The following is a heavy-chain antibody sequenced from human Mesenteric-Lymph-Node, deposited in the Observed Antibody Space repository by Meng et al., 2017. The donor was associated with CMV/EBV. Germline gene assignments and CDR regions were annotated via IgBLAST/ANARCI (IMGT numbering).Heavy chain of an antibody. CDR3: ARLDYYDSDGYGAFDI. Sequence: SVKVSCKASGYTFTGYYMHWVRQAPGQGLEWMGGILPMFATSNYAQQFQGRVTITTDESTNTLYMELRRLRSEDTAVYYCARLDYYDSDGYGAFDIWGQGTMVTVSS. CDR1: GYTFTGYY. V-gene: IGHV1-69*05. CDR2: ILPMFATS. J-gene: IGHJ3*02. D-gene: IGHD3-22*01.